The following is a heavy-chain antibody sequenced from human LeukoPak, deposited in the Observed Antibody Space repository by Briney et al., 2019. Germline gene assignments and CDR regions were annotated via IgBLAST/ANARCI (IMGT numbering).Heavy chain of an antibody. CDR3: ARGGCVYSSTNPGVYYYMDV. J-gene: IGHJ6*03. Sequence: GASVNVSCKASGYTFTSYDINWVRQATGQGLEWMGWMNPNSGNTGYAQKFQGRVTITRNTSISTAYMELSSLRSEDTAVYYCARGGCVYSSTNPGVYYYMDVWGKGTTVTVSS. CDR1: GYTFTSYD. V-gene: IGHV1-8*03. CDR2: MNPNSGNT. D-gene: IGHD2-2*01.